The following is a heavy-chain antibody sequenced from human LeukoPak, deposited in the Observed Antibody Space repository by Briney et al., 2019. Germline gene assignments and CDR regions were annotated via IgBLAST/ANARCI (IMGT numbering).Heavy chain of an antibody. CDR2: IYRSGST. D-gene: IGHD6-19*01. CDR3: ARRGIAVAGSFDY. J-gene: IGHJ4*02. V-gene: IGHV4-4*02. CDR1: GGSISSSNW. Sequence: SETLSLTCAVSGGSISSSNWWSWVRQPPGKGLEWIGEIYRSGSTNYNPSLKSRVTISVDKSKNQFSLKLSSVTAADTAVYYCARRGIAVAGSFDYWGQGTLVTVSS.